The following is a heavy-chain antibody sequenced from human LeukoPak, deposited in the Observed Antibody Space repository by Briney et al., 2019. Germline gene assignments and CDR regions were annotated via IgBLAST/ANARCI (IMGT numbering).Heavy chain of an antibody. CDR3: ARTDSSSSYYYYYMDV. CDR1: GGFISSYY. V-gene: IGHV4-59*01. Sequence: SETLSPTCTVSGGFISSYYWCWIRQPPGKGLEWIGYIYYSGSTNYNPSLKSRVTISVDTSKNQFSLKLSSVTAADTAVYYCARTDSSSSYYYYYMDVWGKGTTVTVSS. J-gene: IGHJ6*03. CDR2: IYYSGST. D-gene: IGHD6-6*01.